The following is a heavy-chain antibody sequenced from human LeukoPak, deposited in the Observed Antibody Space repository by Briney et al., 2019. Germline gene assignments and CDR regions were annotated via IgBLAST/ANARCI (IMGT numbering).Heavy chain of an antibody. D-gene: IGHD5-12*01. V-gene: IGHV4-34*01. CDR1: GGAFSGNY. CDR2: INHSGST. J-gene: IGHJ4*02. Sequence: SETLSLTCAVYGGAFSGNYWSWIRQPPGKGLEWIGEINHSGSTYYNPSLKSRVAISVDTSKNQFSLKLSSVTAADTAVYYCARQGDIVATIFDYWGQGTLVTVSS. CDR3: ARQGDIVATIFDY.